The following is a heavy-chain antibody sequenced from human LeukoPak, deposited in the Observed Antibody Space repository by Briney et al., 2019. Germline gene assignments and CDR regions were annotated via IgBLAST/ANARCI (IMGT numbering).Heavy chain of an antibody. D-gene: IGHD6-19*01. V-gene: IGHV3-21*01. Sequence: GGSLRLSCAASGFTFSSYSMNWVRQAPGKGLEWVSSISSRSSYIYYADSVKGRFTISRDNAKNSLYLQMNSLRAEDTAVYYCATGAVGPAFDIWGQGTMVTVSS. J-gene: IGHJ3*02. CDR1: GFTFSSYS. CDR2: ISSRSSYI. CDR3: ATGAVGPAFDI.